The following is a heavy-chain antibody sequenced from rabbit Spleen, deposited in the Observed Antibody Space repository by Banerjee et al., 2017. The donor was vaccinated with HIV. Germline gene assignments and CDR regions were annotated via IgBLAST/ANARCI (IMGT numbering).Heavy chain of an antibody. Sequence: QSLEESGGDLVKPGASLTLTCTASGFTIGSSDYMCWVRQAPGKGLEWISCIAGSSSGFTYSATWARGRFTCSKTSSTTVTLQMTSLTVADTATYFCARDLAGVIGWNFGWWGPGTLVTVS. CDR2: IAGSSSGFT. D-gene: IGHD4-1*01. CDR3: ARDLAGVIGWNFGW. V-gene: IGHV1S40*01. CDR1: GFTIGSSDY. J-gene: IGHJ4*01.